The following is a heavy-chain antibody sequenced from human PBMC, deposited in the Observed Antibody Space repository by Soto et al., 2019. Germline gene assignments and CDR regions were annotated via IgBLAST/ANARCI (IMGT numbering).Heavy chain of an antibody. CDR3: ARAAGTGVGVYFDY. Sequence: EVQLVESGGGLVQPGGSLRLSCAASGFTVSSNYMSWVRQAPGKGLEWVSVIYSGGSTYYADSVKGRFTISRDNSKNTLYLQMNSLRAEDTAVYYCARAAGTGVGVYFDYWGQGTLVTVSS. CDR1: GFTVSSNY. D-gene: IGHD6-13*01. J-gene: IGHJ4*02. V-gene: IGHV3-66*01. CDR2: IYSGGST.